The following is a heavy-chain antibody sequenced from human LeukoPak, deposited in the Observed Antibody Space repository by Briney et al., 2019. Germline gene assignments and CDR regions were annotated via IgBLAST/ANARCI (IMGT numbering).Heavy chain of an antibody. Sequence: SETLSLTCTVSGGSISSSRYYWGWIRQPPGKGLDCIGSIYYSGSTYYNPSLKSRVTISVDTSTNQFSLKLSSVTAADTAMYYCARDWTAVAGTVGEYFDYWGQGTLVTVSS. V-gene: IGHV4-39*07. CDR2: IYYSGST. J-gene: IGHJ4*02. D-gene: IGHD6-19*01. CDR1: GGSISSSRYY. CDR3: ARDWTAVAGTVGEYFDY.